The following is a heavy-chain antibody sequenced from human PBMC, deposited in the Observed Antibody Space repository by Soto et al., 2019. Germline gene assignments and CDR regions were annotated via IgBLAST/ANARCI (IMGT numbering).Heavy chain of an antibody. V-gene: IGHV4-34*01. Sequence: SETLSLTSAVYAGSFSAYYWSWIRQPQGKGMEWIGEIHHSGSTNYNRSLKSRVTLSREGSKNQFSLKLGSVTAADTAVYYCARGRIYREAFFGVAIDRGGWFDPWGQGTLVTVSS. J-gene: IGHJ5*02. D-gene: IGHD3-3*01. CDR2: IHHSGST. CDR3: ARGRIYREAFFGVAIDRGGWFDP. CDR1: AGSFSAYY.